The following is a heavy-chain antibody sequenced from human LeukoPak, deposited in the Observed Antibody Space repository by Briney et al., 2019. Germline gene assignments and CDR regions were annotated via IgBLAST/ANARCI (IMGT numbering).Heavy chain of an antibody. D-gene: IGHD3-3*01. V-gene: IGHV1-69*05. CDR2: IIPIFGTA. Sequence: ASVKVSCKASGGTFSSYAISWVRQAPGQGLEWMGGIIPIFGTANYAQKFQGRVTITTDESTSTAYMELSSLRSEDTAVYYCASPARDYDFWSGYYPFDYWGQGTLVTVSS. CDR1: GGTFSSYA. CDR3: ASPARDYDFWSGYYPFDY. J-gene: IGHJ4*02.